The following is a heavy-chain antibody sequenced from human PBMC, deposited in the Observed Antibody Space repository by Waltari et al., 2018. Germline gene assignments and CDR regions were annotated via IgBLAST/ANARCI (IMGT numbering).Heavy chain of an antibody. CDR1: AGSMSSYY. CDR3: ARSVYTFDSRWHYDL. CDR2: IYVSGAT. J-gene: IGHJ2*01. V-gene: IGHV4-59*13. Sequence: QVQLQESGPGLVKPSETLSLTCTVSAGSMSSYYWSWLRQSPGRGLEWIGYIYVSGATNYNPSLQNRVTISLDKSKNQFSLQLRSVIAADTAIYFCARSVYTFDSRWHYDLWGRGTLVAVSS. D-gene: IGHD5-12*01.